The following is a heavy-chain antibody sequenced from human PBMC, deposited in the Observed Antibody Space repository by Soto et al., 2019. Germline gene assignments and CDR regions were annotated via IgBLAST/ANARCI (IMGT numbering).Heavy chain of an antibody. V-gene: IGHV4-39*01. D-gene: IGHD4-4*01. Sequence: SETLSLTCTRSGGETTRITYYWAWVRQHPGRGLEWIGSIYYSRNSGSTYYSPSLKSRVTVSVDTSKNQFSLKLSSVTAADTAVYFCARTRTVAYYYGMDVWGQGTTVT. CDR1: GGETTRITYY. J-gene: IGHJ6*02. CDR3: ARTRTVAYYYGMDV. CDR2: IYYSRNSGST.